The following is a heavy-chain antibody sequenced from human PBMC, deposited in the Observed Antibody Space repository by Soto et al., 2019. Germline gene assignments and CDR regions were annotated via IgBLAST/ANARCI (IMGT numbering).Heavy chain of an antibody. D-gene: IGHD5-18*01. J-gene: IGHJ4*02. Sequence: SVKVSCKASGYTFTYRYLHWVRQAPGQALEWMGWITPFNGNTNYAQKFQDRVTITRDRSTSTAYMELSSLRSEDTAMYYCARVDTAMLGDYWGQGTLVTVSS. CDR1: GYTFTYRY. V-gene: IGHV1-45*02. CDR3: ARVDTAMLGDY. CDR2: ITPFNGNT.